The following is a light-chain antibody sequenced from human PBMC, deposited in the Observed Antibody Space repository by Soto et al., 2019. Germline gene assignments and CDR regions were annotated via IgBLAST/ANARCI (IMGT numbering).Light chain of an antibody. V-gene: IGLV2-23*01. CDR3: CSYAGFSTLV. J-gene: IGLJ3*02. CDR1: SSDVGTYDL. CDR2: EGT. Sequence: QSALTQPASVSGSPGQSVTISCTGSSSDVGTYDLVSWYQQHPGKAPKILIYEGTKRPSGVSNRFSGSKSGNTASLTISGLQAEDEADYFCCSYAGFSTLVFGGWTKLTVL.